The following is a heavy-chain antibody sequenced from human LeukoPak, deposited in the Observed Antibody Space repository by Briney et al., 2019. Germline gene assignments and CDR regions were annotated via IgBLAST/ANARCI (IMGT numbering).Heavy chain of an antibody. V-gene: IGHV1-69*04. D-gene: IGHD2/OR15-2a*01. CDR2: IIPILGIA. CDR1: GGTFSSYA. J-gene: IGHJ5*02. Sequence: SVKVSCKASGGTFSSYAISWVRQAPGQGLEWMGRIIPILGIANYAQKFQGRVTMTEDTSTDTVYMELSSLRSEDTAMYYCATDFLGFDPWGQGTLVTVSS. CDR3: ATDFLGFDP.